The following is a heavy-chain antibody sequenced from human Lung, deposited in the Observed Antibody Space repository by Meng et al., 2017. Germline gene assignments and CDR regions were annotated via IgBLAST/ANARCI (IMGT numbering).Heavy chain of an antibody. D-gene: IGHD3-10*01. CDR3: ARERHSTIIRGVIDF. J-gene: IGHJ4*02. V-gene: IGHV4-34*01. CDR1: GRAISGFY. CDR2: INHGGST. Sequence: LQEWAPGPLGPLEYLPLRVAVYGRAISGFYWSRSRQSQAKGLEWIGKINHGGSTNYNPSLESRVTISVGTPKKQFSLRLTSMTVADTAVYYCARERHSTIIRGVIDFWGQGALVTVSS.